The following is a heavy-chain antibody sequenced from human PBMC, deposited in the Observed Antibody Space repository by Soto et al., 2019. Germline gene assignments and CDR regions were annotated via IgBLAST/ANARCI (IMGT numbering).Heavy chain of an antibody. CDR1: GFTFRSYN. Sequence: DVQLVESGGGLVQPGGSLRLSCAASGFTFRSYNMNWVRPAPGKGLDWLSYISSSSSTIYYADSVKGRFTISRDNAKNSLYLQMNSLRDDDTAMYYCARGGTIAVTTIGDYWGQGTLVTVSS. D-gene: IGHD5-12*01. V-gene: IGHV3-48*02. CDR3: ARGGTIAVTTIGDY. CDR2: ISSSSSTI. J-gene: IGHJ4*01.